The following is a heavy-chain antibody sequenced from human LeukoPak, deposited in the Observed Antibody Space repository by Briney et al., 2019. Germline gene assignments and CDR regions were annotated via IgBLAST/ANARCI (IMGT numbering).Heavy chain of an antibody. J-gene: IGHJ4*02. D-gene: IGHD1-26*01. CDR1: GDSLSSYY. V-gene: IGHV4-59*01. CDR3: ARGGELLPIDY. CDR2: VYNSGTT. Sequence: SETLSLTGTVSGDSLSSYYWIWLRQPPGKGREWIGCVYNSGTTNYNPSLNSRVTISLDTSKIQFSLKLSSVIAADTAVSYCARGGELLPIDYWGQGTLVTVSS.